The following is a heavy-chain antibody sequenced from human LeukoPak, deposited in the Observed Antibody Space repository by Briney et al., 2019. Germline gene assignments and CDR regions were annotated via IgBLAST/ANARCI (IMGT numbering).Heavy chain of an antibody. CDR3: ARGGQLVDSFHAFDI. CDR1: GGSFSGYY. D-gene: IGHD6-6*01. Sequence: PSETLSLTCAVYGGSFSGYYWSWIRQPPGEGLEWIGEINHSGSTNYNPSLKSRVTISVDTSKNQFSLKLSSVTAADTAVYYCARGGQLVDSFHAFDIWGQGTMVTVSS. V-gene: IGHV4-34*01. J-gene: IGHJ3*02. CDR2: INHSGST.